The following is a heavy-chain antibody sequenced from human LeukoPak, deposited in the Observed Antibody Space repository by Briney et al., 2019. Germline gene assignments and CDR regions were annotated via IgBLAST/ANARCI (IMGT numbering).Heavy chain of an antibody. CDR3: VRGGGSFDS. J-gene: IGHJ4*02. CDR1: GFTFSSYA. V-gene: IGHV3-23*01. CDR2: ISGSGVST. Sequence: GGSLRLSCAASGFTFSSYAMSWVRQAPGKGLEWVSGISGSGVSTYYADSVKGRFTISRDNANNSLYLQMNSLRAEDTAVYYCVRGGGSFDSWGQGTLVTVSS. D-gene: IGHD3-10*01.